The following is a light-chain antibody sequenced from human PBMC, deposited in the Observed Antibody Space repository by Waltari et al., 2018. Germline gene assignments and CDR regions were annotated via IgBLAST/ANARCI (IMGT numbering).Light chain of an antibody. V-gene: IGLV2-8*01. Sequence: QSALTQPPSASGSPGQSVTISCTGTSSDVGGSNYVSWYQQHPGKAPKLMIYEVTKRPSGVPDRFFGSKSGNTASLTVSGLQAEDEADYYCSSYGGSNNFVFGTGTKVTVL. CDR1: SSDVGGSNY. CDR3: SSYGGSNNFV. CDR2: EVT. J-gene: IGLJ1*01.